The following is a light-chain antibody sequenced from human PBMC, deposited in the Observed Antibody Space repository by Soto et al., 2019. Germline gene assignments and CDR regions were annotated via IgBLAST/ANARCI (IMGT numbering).Light chain of an antibody. CDR2: EVS. Sequence: QSVLTQPASVSGSPGQSITISCTGTNSDVGGYNYVSWYQQHPGKAPELMIYEVSHRPSGVSSRFSGSKSDNTASLTISGLQAEDEADYYCSSYTSISTLYVFGTGTKVPS. V-gene: IGLV2-14*01. CDR3: SSYTSISTLYV. J-gene: IGLJ1*01. CDR1: NSDVGGYNY.